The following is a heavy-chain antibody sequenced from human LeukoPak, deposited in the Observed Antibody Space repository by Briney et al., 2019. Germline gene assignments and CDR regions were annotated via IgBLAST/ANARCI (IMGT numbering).Heavy chain of an antibody. CDR2: MNPNSGNT. D-gene: IGHD3-10*01. CDR3: ARGSYGSGSYYNGNFDY. V-gene: IGHV1-8*01. CDR1: GYTFTSYD. Sequence: ASVKVSCKASGYTFTSYDINWVRQATGQGLEWMGWMNPNSGNTGYAQKFQGRVTMTRNTSISTAYMELSSLRSEDTAVYYCARGSYGSGSYYNGNFDYWGQGTLVTDSS. J-gene: IGHJ4*02.